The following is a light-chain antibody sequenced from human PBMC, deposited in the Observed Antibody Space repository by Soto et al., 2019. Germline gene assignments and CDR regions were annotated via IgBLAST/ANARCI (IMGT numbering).Light chain of an antibody. V-gene: IGKV4-1*01. J-gene: IGKJ3*01. CDR1: QSISYTSNNKTY. CDR2: WAS. CDR3: RQYYASPFT. Sequence: DIVMTQFPGSLALSLGERAIINCKSSQSISYTSNNKTYLAWFQQRPSQPPKLIIYWASIRESGVPGRFSGSGSGTEFTLTISSLQAEDVALYYCRQYYASPFTFGPGTKVEI.